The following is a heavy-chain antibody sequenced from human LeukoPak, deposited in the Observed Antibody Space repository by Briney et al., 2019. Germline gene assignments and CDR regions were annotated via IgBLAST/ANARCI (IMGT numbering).Heavy chain of an antibody. CDR3: ARPSTVVHYEDSFDI. J-gene: IGHJ3*02. CDR1: GVTISSYA. Sequence: RGRSLSLSCAASGVTISSYAMHWVRQAPGKGLDWVDFISYDASNKYYADCVKGRFTISRDNSKNTLYLQMNSLRAEDTAVYYCARPSTVVHYEDSFDIWGQGTMVTVSS. V-gene: IGHV3-30-3*01. D-gene: IGHD4-23*01. CDR2: ISYDASNK.